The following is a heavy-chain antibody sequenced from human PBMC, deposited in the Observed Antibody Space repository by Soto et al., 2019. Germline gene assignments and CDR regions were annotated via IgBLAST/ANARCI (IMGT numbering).Heavy chain of an antibody. CDR3: ARCYCSGGSCFYYMDV. D-gene: IGHD2-15*01. CDR1: RGSISGYY. CDR2: IHPSGST. Sequence: SETLSLTCTVSRGSISGYYWSWIRQPPGKGLEWIGYIHPSGSTNYNPSLKSRVTISVDTSKNQFSLKLSSVTAADTAVYYCARCYCSGGSCFYYMDVWGKGTTVTVSS. J-gene: IGHJ6*03. V-gene: IGHV4-59*12.